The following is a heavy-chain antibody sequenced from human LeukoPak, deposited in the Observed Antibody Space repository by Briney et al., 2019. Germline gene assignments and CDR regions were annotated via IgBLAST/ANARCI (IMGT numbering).Heavy chain of an antibody. J-gene: IGHJ2*01. CDR2: ISSSSTYI. Sequence: PGGSLRLSCAASGFIFSSYSMNWVRQAPGKGLEWVSSISSSSTYIYYADSVKGRFTISRDNAKNSLYLQMNSLRSEDTAVYYCATDGMVRGVIDTLWYFDLWGRGTLVTVSS. CDR3: ATDGMVRGVIDTLWYFDL. V-gene: IGHV3-21*04. D-gene: IGHD3-10*01. CDR1: GFIFSSYS.